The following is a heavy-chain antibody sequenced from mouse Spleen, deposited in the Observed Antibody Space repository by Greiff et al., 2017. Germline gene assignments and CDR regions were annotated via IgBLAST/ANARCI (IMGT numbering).Heavy chain of an antibody. CDR3: ARWKYSGDAMDY. J-gene: IGHJ4*01. CDR2: IYPRSGNT. CDR1: GYTFTCYG. D-gene: IGHD2-10*02. Sequence: QVQLKESGAELARPGASVKLSCKASGYTFTCYGISWVKQRTGQGLEWIGEIYPRSGNTYYNEKFKGKATLTADKSSSTAYMELRSLTSEDSAVYFCARWKYSGDAMDYWGQGTSVTVSS. V-gene: IGHV1-81*01.